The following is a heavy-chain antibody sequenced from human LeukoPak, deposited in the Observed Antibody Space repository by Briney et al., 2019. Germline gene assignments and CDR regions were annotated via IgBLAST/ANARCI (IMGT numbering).Heavy chain of an antibody. Sequence: SGTLSLTCAVSGGSISSSNWWSWVRQPPGKGLEWIGEINHSGSTNYNPSLKSRVTISVDTSKNQFSLKLSSVTAADTAVYYCASLQLVHPGKFDHWGQGTLVTVSS. CDR2: INHSGST. D-gene: IGHD6-13*01. V-gene: IGHV4-4*02. CDR1: GGSISSSNW. CDR3: ASLQLVHPGKFDH. J-gene: IGHJ4*02.